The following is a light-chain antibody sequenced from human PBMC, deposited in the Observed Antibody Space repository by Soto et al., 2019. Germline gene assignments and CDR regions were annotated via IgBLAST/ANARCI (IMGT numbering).Light chain of an antibody. CDR3: VLLYGGAWV. CDR2: RTS. Sequence: QAVVTQEPSLTVSPGGTVTLTCALTTGAVTSGYYPNWFQRKPGQALRTLIYRTSNKHSWTPARFSGSLLGGKAALTLSSVQPEDEADYYCVLLYGGAWVFGGGTKLTVL. CDR1: TGAVTSGYY. V-gene: IGLV7-43*01. J-gene: IGLJ3*02.